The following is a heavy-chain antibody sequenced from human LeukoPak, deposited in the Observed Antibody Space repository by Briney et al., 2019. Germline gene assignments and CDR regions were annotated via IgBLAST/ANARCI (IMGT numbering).Heavy chain of an antibody. V-gene: IGHV1-8*03. D-gene: IGHD5-24*01. J-gene: IGHJ4*02. CDR1: GYTFTSYD. CDR3: ARVKPWDGYNPYYFDY. Sequence: GASVKVSCKASGYTFTSYDINWVRQATGQGLEWMGWMNPNSGNTGYAQKLQGRVTITRNTSISTAYMELSSLRSEDTAVYYCARVKPWDGYNPYYFDYWGQGTLVTVSS. CDR2: MNPNSGNT.